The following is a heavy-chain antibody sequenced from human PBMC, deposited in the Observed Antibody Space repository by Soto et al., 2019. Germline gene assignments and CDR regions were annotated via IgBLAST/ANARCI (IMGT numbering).Heavy chain of an antibody. CDR2: ISSSGSTI. D-gene: IGHD2-15*01. CDR3: AREPVVAGNAGTFDI. CDR1: EFTFSDYY. V-gene: IGHV3-11*01. J-gene: IGHJ3*02. Sequence: QVHLVESGGVLVKPGGSLRLSCAASEFTFSDYYMSWIRQAPGKGLEWVSYISSSGSTISYAESVKGRFTISRDNAKNSLCLQMNSLRAEDTAVYYCAREPVVAGNAGTFDIWGQGTKVTVSS.